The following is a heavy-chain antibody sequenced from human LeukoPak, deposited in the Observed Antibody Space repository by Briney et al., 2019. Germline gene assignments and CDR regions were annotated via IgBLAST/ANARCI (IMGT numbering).Heavy chain of an antibody. V-gene: IGHV3-23*01. J-gene: IGHJ4*02. CDR3: AKRGVVIRVILVGFHKEAYYFDS. Sequence: GGSLRLSCAVSGITLSNYGMSWVRQAPGKGLEWVAGISDSGGRTDYADSVKGRFTISRDNPKNTLFLQMNSLRAEDTAVYFCAKRGVVIRVILVGFHKEAYYFDSWGQGALVTVSS. CDR1: GITLSNYG. D-gene: IGHD3-22*01. CDR2: ISDSGGRT.